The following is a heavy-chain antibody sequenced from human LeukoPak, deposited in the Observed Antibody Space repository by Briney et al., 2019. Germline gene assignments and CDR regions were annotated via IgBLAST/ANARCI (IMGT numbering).Heavy chain of an antibody. J-gene: IGHJ5*02. CDR3: AKDSDSGAYDH. V-gene: IGHV3-7*01. Sequence: GSLRLSCAASGFIFSRNWMSWVRQAPGKGLEWVANIKYDGGERYYVDSVKGRFTISRDNANNSVYLQMNSLRAEDTAVYYCAKDSDSGAYDHWGQGTLVTVSS. CDR2: IKYDGGER. D-gene: IGHD6-19*01. CDR1: GFIFSRNW.